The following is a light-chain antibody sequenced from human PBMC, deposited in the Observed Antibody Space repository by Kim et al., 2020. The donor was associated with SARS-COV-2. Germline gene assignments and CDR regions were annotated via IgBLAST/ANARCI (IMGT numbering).Light chain of an antibody. Sequence: PGESATLSCRASRIVSNTETSWYQQKPGQAPKVVIYSTSNRAAGFPDRFSGSGSGTDFTLTISRLEPEDFAVYYCQRYGSSRTWAFGQGTEVDIK. CDR3: QRYGSSRTWA. CDR1: RIVSNTE. J-gene: IGKJ1*01. CDR2: STS. V-gene: IGKV3-20*01.